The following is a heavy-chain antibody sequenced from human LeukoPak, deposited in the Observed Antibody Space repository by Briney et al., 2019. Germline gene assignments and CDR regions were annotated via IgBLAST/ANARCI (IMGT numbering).Heavy chain of an antibody. V-gene: IGHV1-58*02. Sequence: SVKVSCKASGFTFTSSAMQWVRQARGQRLEWIGWIVVGSGNTNYAQKFQERVTITRDMSTSTAYMELSSLRSEDTAVYYCAADSVRGVIITGYYMDVWGKGTTVTVSS. CDR1: GFTFTSSA. CDR3: AADSVRGVIITGYYMDV. CDR2: IVVGSGNT. D-gene: IGHD3-10*01. J-gene: IGHJ6*03.